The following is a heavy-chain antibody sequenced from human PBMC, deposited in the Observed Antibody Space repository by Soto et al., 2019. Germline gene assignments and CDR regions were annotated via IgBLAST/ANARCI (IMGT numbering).Heavy chain of an antibody. Sequence: EVQLLESGGGLVQPGGSLRLSCAASGFTFSSYAMSWVRQAPGKGLEWVSAISGSGGSTYYADSVKGRFTISRDNSKNTLYLQMNSLRAEDTAVYYCTRIVPAAIIWGNWFDPWGQGTLVTVSS. J-gene: IGHJ5*02. V-gene: IGHV3-23*01. D-gene: IGHD2-2*01. CDR2: ISGSGGST. CDR1: GFTFSSYA. CDR3: TRIVPAAIIWGNWFDP.